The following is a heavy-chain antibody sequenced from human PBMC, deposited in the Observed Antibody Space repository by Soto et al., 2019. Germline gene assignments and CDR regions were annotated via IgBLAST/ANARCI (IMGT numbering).Heavy chain of an antibody. Sequence: SETLSLTCAVSGGSFTSNNWWTWVRQPPGQGLEWIGEIYRTGSTNYNPSLKSRVTISLDKSENQFSLKVTSLTAADAAVYYCASRDPGTSVDYWGQGTLVTVS. CDR2: IYRTGST. D-gene: IGHD1-7*01. J-gene: IGHJ4*02. CDR1: GGSFTSNNW. V-gene: IGHV4-4*02. CDR3: ASRDPGTSVDY.